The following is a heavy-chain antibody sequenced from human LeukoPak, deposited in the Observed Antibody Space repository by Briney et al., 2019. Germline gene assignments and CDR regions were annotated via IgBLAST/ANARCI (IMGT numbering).Heavy chain of an antibody. CDR3: ARDTQGYCSGGTCPPGFDY. CDR1: GLLPNAFA. J-gene: IGHJ4*02. Sequence: PGTSLRLSCAASGLLPNAFAMHWVRQAPGKGLEWVSYITGNSRTIYYADPVKGRFTISRDNAKNSLHLQMNSLRDEDTAVYYCARDTQGYCSGGTCPPGFDYWGQGTLVTVSS. CDR2: ITGNSRTI. D-gene: IGHD2-15*01. V-gene: IGHV3-48*02.